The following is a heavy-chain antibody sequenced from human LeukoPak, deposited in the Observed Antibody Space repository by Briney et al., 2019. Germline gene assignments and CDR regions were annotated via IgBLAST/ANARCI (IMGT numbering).Heavy chain of an antibody. J-gene: IGHJ2*01. V-gene: IGHV1-18*01. CDR2: ISAYNGDT. D-gene: IGHD4-11*01. Sequence: ASVKVSCKASGGTFSSYAISWVRQAPGQGLEWLGWISAYNGDTKYAQKVQGRVTMTTDTSTSTAYMDLRSLRSDDTAVYYSARIADYSLNWYFDLWGRGTLVTVSS. CDR3: ARIADYSLNWYFDL. CDR1: GGTFSSYA.